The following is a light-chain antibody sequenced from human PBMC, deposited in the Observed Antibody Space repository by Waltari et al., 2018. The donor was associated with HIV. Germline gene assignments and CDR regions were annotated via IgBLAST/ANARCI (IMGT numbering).Light chain of an antibody. CDR1: SSDVGYYNY. CDR2: DVS. J-gene: IGLJ1*01. Sequence: QSALTQPASVSGSPGQSITISCTGASSDVGYYNYVSWYQQHPGKVPKLMLYDVSKRPSGFSNRFSGSKSGNTASLTISGLQAEDEADYYCSSYTGSNTLGVFGTGTRVTVL. CDR3: SSYTGSNTLGV. V-gene: IGLV2-14*03.